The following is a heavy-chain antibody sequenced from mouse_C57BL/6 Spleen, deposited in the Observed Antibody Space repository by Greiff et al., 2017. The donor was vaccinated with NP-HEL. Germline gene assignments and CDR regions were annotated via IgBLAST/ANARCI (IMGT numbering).Heavy chain of an antibody. CDR3: ARENYGSSYFAY. CDR2: INPNNGGT. CDR1: GYTFTDYY. V-gene: IGHV1-26*01. J-gene: IGHJ3*01. Sequence: VQLQQSGPELVKPGASVKISCKASGYTFTDYYMNWVKQSHGKSLEWIGDINPNNGGTSYNQKFKGKATLTVDKSSSTAYMELRSLTSEDSAVYYCARENYGSSYFAYWGQGTLVTVSA. D-gene: IGHD1-1*01.